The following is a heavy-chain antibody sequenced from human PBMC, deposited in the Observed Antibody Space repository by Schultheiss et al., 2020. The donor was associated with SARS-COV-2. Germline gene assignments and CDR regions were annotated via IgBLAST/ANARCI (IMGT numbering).Heavy chain of an antibody. CDR2: ISAHNGDT. Sequence: ASVKVSCKASGYTFTNNGISWVRQAPGQGLEWMGWISAHNGDTNYAQKFQGRVTMTTATSATTAYMELRSLRSDDTAVYYCARDSGVAATVVMDVWGKGTTVTVSS. D-gene: IGHD2-15*01. CDR3: ARDSGVAATVVMDV. V-gene: IGHV1-18*01. CDR1: GYTFTNNG. J-gene: IGHJ6*03.